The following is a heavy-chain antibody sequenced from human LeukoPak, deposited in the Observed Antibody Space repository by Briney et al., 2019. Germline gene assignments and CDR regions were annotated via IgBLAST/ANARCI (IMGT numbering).Heavy chain of an antibody. CDR1: GFTVSSSY. CDR3: ARDGDLSTRWGPNAFDI. CDR2: IYSGGST. J-gene: IGHJ3*02. Sequence: GGSLRLSCAASGFTVSSSYMSWVRQAPGKGLEWVSVIYSGGSTYYADSVKGRFTISRHNSKNTLYLQMNSLRAEDTAVYYCARDGDLSTRWGPNAFDIWGQGTMVTVSS. V-gene: IGHV3-53*04. D-gene: IGHD3-16*02.